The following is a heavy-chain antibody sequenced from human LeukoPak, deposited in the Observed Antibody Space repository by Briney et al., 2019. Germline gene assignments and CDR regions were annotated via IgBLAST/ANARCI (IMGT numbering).Heavy chain of an antibody. V-gene: IGHV3-30*18. D-gene: IGHD2-8*01. CDR2: ISYDGSNK. CDR1: GFPFSSYG. CDR3: AKAGYCTNGVCQNFDY. J-gene: IGHJ4*02. Sequence: GGSLLLSCAASGFPFSSYGMHGGRQAPGKGGEGVAVISYDGSNKYYADSVKGRFTISRDNSKNTLYLQMNSLRAEDTAVYYCAKAGYCTNGVCQNFDYWGQGTLVTVSS.